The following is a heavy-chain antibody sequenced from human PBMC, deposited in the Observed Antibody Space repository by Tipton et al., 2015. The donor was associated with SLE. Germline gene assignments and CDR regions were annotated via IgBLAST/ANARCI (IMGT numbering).Heavy chain of an antibody. J-gene: IGHJ3*02. D-gene: IGHD3-22*01. CDR3: ARSDYYDSSGYYSYAFDI. V-gene: IGHV4-59*11. Sequence: LRLSCTVSGGSISSHYWSWIRQPPGKGLEWIGYIYNSGSGNYNPSLKSRVTISVDTSKNQFSLKLSSVSAADKAVYYCARSDYYDSSGYYSYAFDIRGQGTMVTVSS. CDR1: GGSISSHY. CDR2: IYNSGSG.